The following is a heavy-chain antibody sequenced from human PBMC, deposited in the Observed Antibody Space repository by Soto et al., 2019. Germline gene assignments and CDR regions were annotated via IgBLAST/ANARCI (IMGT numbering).Heavy chain of an antibody. Sequence: QVQLVQSGAEVKKPGASVKVSCKASGYTFTSYGISWVRQAPGQGLEWMGWITAYNGNTNYAQKLQGRVTMTTDTSAIKAYIEQRSLRSYYTAVYDCANRRGYSKGEFDFWGQGTVVTVSS. J-gene: IGHJ4*02. V-gene: IGHV1-18*01. CDR1: GYTFTSYG. CDR2: ITAYNGNT. CDR3: ANRRGYSKGEFDF. D-gene: IGHD5-18*01.